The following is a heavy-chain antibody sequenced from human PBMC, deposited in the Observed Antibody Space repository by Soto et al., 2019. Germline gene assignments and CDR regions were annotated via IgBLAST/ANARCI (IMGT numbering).Heavy chain of an antibody. CDR2: ISSSSSTI. CDR1: GFTFSSYS. CDR3: ARAPRITIFGVVYYYMDV. D-gene: IGHD3-3*01. V-gene: IGHV3-48*01. Sequence: EVQLVESGGGLVQPGGSLRLSCAASGFTFSSYSMNWVRQAPGKGLEWVSYISSSSSTIYYADSVKGRFTISRDNAKNSLYLQMNSLRAEDTAVYYCARAPRITIFGVVYYYMDVWGKGTTVTVSS. J-gene: IGHJ6*03.